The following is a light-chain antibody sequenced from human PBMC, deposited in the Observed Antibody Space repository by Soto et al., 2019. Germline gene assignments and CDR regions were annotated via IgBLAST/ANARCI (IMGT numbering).Light chain of an antibody. CDR2: AAS. J-gene: IGKJ2*01. V-gene: IGKV1-39*01. CDR3: QKTNSTPYT. Sequence: DIPMTQSPSSLSASVGDRVTITCRASQSMSNYLNWYQHKPGKAPKVLIYAASTLQSGFQSRFSGIGSGTDFTLTISNLQPEDFATYNCQKTNSTPYTFGQGTKREIK. CDR1: QSMSNY.